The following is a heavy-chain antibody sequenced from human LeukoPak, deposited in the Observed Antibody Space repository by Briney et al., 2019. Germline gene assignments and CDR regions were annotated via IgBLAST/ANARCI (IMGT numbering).Heavy chain of an antibody. V-gene: IGHV4-59*12. CDR3: VRDRYYYDSSGDAFDI. J-gene: IGHJ3*02. D-gene: IGHD3-22*01. CDR2: IYYSGST. Sequence: PSETLSLTCTVSGGSISSYYWSWIRQPPGKGLEWIGYIYYSGSTNYNPSLKSRVTISVDTSKNQFSLKLSSVTAADTAVYYCVRDRYYYDSSGDAFDIWGQGTMVTVSS. CDR1: GGSISSYY.